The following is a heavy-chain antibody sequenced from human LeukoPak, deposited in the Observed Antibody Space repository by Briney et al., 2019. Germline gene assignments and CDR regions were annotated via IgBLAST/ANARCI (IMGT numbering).Heavy chain of an antibody. CDR2: IYSGGST. D-gene: IGHD3-10*01. CDR3: ARASTMVRGVRGWAFDI. J-gene: IGHJ3*02. V-gene: IGHV3-66*01. CDR1: GFTVSSNY. Sequence: SGGSLRLSCAASGFTVSSNYMSWVRQAPGKGLEWVSVIYSGGSTYYADSVKGRFTISKDNSKNTLYLQMNSLRAEDTAVYYCARASTMVRGVRGWAFDIWGQGTMVTVSS.